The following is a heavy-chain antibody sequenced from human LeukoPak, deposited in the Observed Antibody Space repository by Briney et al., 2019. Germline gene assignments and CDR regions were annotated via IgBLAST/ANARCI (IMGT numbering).Heavy chain of an antibody. J-gene: IGHJ6*02. D-gene: IGHD6-19*01. CDR3: AKEEEGRSGWAYYYYGMDV. CDR1: GFTFSSYA. CDR2: ISGSGGST. Sequence: PGGSLRLSCAASGFTFSSYAMSWVRQAPGKGLEWVSAISGSGGSTYYADSVKGRFTISRDNSKNTLYLQMNSLRAEDTAVYYCAKEEEGRSGWAYYYYGMDVWGQGTTVTVSS. V-gene: IGHV3-23*01.